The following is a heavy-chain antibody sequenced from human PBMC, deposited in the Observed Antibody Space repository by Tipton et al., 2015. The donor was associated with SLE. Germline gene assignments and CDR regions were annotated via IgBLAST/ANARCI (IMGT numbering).Heavy chain of an antibody. Sequence: QLVQSGPEVKKPGASVKVSCKASGYTFTSYGISWVRQAPGQGLEWMGWISTYNGNTHYAQNLQGRVTMTTYTSTSTAYMELRSLRSDDTAVYYCAREVYSGSYYYYYGMDVWGQATTVTISS. D-gene: IGHD3-10*01. V-gene: IGHV1-18*01. CDR3: AREVYSGSYYYYYGMDV. CDR2: ISTYNGNT. CDR1: GYTFTSYG. J-gene: IGHJ6*02.